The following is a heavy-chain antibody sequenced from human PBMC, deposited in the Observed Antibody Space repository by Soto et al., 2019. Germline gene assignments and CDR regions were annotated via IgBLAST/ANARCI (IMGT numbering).Heavy chain of an antibody. CDR2: INHSGST. CDR3: ARGRIQLWVRGEYYYYYGMDV. Sequence: SETLSLTCAVYGGSFSGYYWSWIRQPPGKGLEWIGEINHSGSTNYNPSLKSRVTISVDTSKNQFSLKLSSVTAADTAVYYCARGRIQLWVRGEYYYYYGMDVWGQGTTVTVSS. J-gene: IGHJ6*02. D-gene: IGHD5-18*01. CDR1: GGSFSGYY. V-gene: IGHV4-34*01.